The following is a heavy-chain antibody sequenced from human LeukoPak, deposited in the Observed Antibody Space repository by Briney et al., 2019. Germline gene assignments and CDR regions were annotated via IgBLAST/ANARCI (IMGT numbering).Heavy chain of an antibody. D-gene: IGHD6-19*01. CDR3: ARGYLGAVAGTWDY. CDR1: GYTFTGYY. CDR2: INPNSGGT. V-gene: IGHV1-2*02. Sequence: GASVKVSCKASGYTFTGYYMHWVRQAPGQGLEWMGWINPNSGGTNYAQKFQGRVTMTRDTSISTAYMELSSLRSEDTAVYYCARGYLGAVAGTWDYWGQGTLVTVSS. J-gene: IGHJ4*02.